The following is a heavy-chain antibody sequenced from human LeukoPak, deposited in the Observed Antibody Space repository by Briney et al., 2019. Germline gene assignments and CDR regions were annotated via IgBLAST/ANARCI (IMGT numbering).Heavy chain of an antibody. Sequence: PGGSLRLSCAASGFTFSSYSMNWVRQAPGKGLEWVSVIYSGGSTYYADSVKGRFTISRDNSKNTLYLQMNSLRAEDTAVYYCARDLAVLGDYDSSGDYWGQGTLVTVSS. D-gene: IGHD4-17*01. CDR1: GFTFSSYS. CDR3: ARDLAVLGDYDSSGDY. V-gene: IGHV3-53*01. CDR2: IYSGGST. J-gene: IGHJ4*02.